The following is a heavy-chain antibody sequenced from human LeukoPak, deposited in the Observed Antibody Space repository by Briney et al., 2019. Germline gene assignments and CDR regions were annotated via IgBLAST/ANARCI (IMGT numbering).Heavy chain of an antibody. D-gene: IGHD3-3*01. CDR1: GYTFTGYY. J-gene: IGHJ5*02. Sequence: ASVKVSCKASGYTFTGYYMHWVRQAPGQGLEWMGWINPNSGGTNYAQKFQGRVTMTRDTSISTAYMELSRLRSDDTAVYYCAREGYYDFWSGYSSRNWFDPWGQGTLVTVSS. V-gene: IGHV1-2*02. CDR3: AREGYYDFWSGYSSRNWFDP. CDR2: INPNSGGT.